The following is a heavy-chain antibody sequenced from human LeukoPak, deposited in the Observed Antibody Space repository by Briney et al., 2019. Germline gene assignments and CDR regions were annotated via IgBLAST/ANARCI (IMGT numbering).Heavy chain of an antibody. V-gene: IGHV4-61*01. J-gene: IGHJ4*02. CDR2: ISYRGST. D-gene: IGHD6-19*01. Sequence: QPSETLSLTCSVSGGSVTSGSYYWSWIRQPPGKELEWIGYISYRGSTNYNPSLKSRVTISVDTSKNQFSLKLSSVTVADTAVYYCARLCRGSGWYYFDYWGQGTLVTVSS. CDR1: GGSVTSGSYY. CDR3: ARLCRGSGWYYFDY.